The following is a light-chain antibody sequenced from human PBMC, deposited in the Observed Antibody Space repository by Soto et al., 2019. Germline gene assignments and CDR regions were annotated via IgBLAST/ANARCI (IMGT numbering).Light chain of an antibody. CDR1: QSVTNRY. V-gene: IGKV3-20*01. Sequence: EIVLTQSPGTLSLSPGERATLSCRASQSVTNRYLAWYQQKPGQAPRLLIYGASSWPAGIPDRFSGSGSGTDFTLTITRLEPEDFAVYYCQHYGSSPYTFGQGTKLEIK. CDR3: QHYGSSPYT. J-gene: IGKJ2*01. CDR2: GAS.